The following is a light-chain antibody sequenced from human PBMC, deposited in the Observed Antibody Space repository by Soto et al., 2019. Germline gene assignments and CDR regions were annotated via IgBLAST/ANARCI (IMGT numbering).Light chain of an antibody. V-gene: IGKV3-11*01. CDR3: QQRSNWPLT. Sequence: EIVLTQSPDTLSLSPGERATLSCRASQSVTSALVWYQQKLGQAPRLLMYAASSRATGTPARFSGSGSGTDFTLTISSLEPEDFVVYYCQQRSNWPLTFGGGTKVEIK. CDR2: AAS. J-gene: IGKJ4*01. CDR1: QSVTSA.